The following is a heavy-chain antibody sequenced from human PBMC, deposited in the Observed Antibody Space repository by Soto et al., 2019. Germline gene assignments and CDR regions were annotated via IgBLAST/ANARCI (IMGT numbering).Heavy chain of an antibody. CDR3: ARGHGAIRGALDV. D-gene: IGHD1-26*01. J-gene: IGHJ6*01. CDR2: ISAYSVDT. V-gene: IGHV1-18*01. CDR1: GYRFETYA. Sequence: ASVKVSCKASGYRFETYAMTWVRQAPGQGLEWMGWISAYSVDTYSAQKFQDRLTMTKDTSTGTAYMELRSLTSDDTAVYYCARGHGAIRGALDVWGQGNTVTXSS.